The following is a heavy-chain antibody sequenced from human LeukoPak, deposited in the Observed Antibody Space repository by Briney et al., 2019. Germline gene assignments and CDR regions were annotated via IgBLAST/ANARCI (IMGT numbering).Heavy chain of an antibody. CDR1: GFTFRNHG. CDR3: AKDDAWLRYGE. CDR2: ISPSGDIK. Sequence: PGGSLRLSCSTSGFTFRNHGMNWGPQAPGKGLEWVSGISPSGDIKYYADSVKGRFTIYRDNSKNTVYLEVISLTDEDTAVYYCAKDDAWLRYGEWSQGTLVTVSS. V-gene: IGHV3-23*01. J-gene: IGHJ4*02. D-gene: IGHD3-10*01.